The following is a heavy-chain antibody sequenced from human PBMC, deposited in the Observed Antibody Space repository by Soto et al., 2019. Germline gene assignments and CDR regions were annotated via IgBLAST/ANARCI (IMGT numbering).Heavy chain of an antibody. CDR3: ARQHDIWSAYSFAT. D-gene: IGHD3-3*01. J-gene: IGHJ5*02. CDR1: GDTLTGYS. Sequence: QVQIVQSGAEVKKPGASVKVSCKASGDTLTGYSIQWVRQAPGQGLEWMGWINAASANTKFSQRFQGRVTFTWDASASTAYMELSSLRSEDTAVYYCARQHDIWSAYSFATWGQVTPVTVSS. CDR2: INAASANT. V-gene: IGHV1-3*01.